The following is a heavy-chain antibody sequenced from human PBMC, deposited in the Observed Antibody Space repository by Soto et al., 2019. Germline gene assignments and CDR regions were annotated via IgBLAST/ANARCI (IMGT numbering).Heavy chain of an antibody. J-gene: IGHJ6*04. Sequence: VQLQESGEGLVKPSETLSLTCTVSGGSVSSYHWTWIRQSPGKGLEWIGYIYYNGTTDYNPSLNNRVTITMSTANRHFSLRLTSVTAADTAVYYCAREFFWRSSLSPTYFFCLGGWGKGTTVTVSS. CDR1: GGSVSSYH. D-gene: IGHD6-19*01. CDR3: AREFFWRSSLSPTYFFCLGG. V-gene: IGHV4-59*02. CDR2: IYYNGTT.